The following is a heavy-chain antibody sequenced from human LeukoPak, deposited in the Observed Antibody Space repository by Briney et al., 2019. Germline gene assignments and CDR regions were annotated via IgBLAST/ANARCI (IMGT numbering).Heavy chain of an antibody. D-gene: IGHD6-13*01. V-gene: IGHV4-59*01. CDR1: GGSISSYY. Sequence: SETLSLTCAVYGGSISSYYWSWIRQPPGKGLEWIGYIYYSGSTNYNPSLKSRVTISVDTSKNQFSLKLSSVTAADTAVYYCARNEAAAGSPPGYFQHWGQGTLVTVSS. CDR2: IYYSGST. J-gene: IGHJ1*01. CDR3: ARNEAAAGSPPGYFQH.